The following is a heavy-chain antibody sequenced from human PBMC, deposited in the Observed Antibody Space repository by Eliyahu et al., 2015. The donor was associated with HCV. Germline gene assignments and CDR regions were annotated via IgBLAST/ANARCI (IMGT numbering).Heavy chain of an antibody. Sequence: QVQLVQSGAEVKKPGASVKVSCKASGYTFTGYXMHWVRQAPGQGLEWMGWINPNSGGTNYAQKFQGRVTMTRDTSISTAYMELSRLRSDDTAVYYCARTTYSSGWYYYYGMDVWGQGTTVTVSS. J-gene: IGHJ6*02. D-gene: IGHD6-19*01. V-gene: IGHV1-2*02. CDR2: INPNSGGT. CDR3: ARTTYSSGWYYYYGMDV. CDR1: GYTFTGYX.